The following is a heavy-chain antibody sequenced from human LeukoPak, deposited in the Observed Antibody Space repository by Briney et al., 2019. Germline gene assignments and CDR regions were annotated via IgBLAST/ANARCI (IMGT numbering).Heavy chain of an antibody. V-gene: IGHV3-21*01. D-gene: IGHD2-2*01. CDR3: AREADCSSTSCYFDY. CDR2: ISSSSSYI. CDR1: GFTFNSYT. Sequence: KPGGSLRLSCAASGFTFNSYTMNWVRQAPGKGLEWVSSISSSSSYIYYADSVKGRFTISRDNAKNSLYLQMNSLRAEDTAVYYCAREADCSSTSCYFDYWGQGTLVTVSS. J-gene: IGHJ4*02.